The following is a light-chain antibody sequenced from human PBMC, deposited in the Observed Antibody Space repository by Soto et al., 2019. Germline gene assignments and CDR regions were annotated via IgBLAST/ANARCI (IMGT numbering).Light chain of an antibody. J-gene: IGLJ1*01. Sequence: QSVLTQPPSESAAPRQKVTISYSGRRFNNGNNYVSWYQQLPGTAPKLLIYENNKRPSGILDRFSGSKSDTSATLGITGLQTGDDADYYCGTWDSSLSAFVFGTGTKVTVL. CDR3: GTWDSSLSAFV. V-gene: IGLV1-51*02. CDR1: RFNNGNNY. CDR2: ENN.